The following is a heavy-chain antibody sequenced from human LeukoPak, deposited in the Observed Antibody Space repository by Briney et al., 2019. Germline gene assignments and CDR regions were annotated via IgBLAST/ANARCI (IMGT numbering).Heavy chain of an antibody. CDR1: GFTFSSYS. Sequence: PGGSLRLSCAASGFTFSSYSMNWVRQAPGKGLGWVSSISSSSSYIYYADSVKGRFTISRDNAKNSLYLQMNSLRAEDTAVYYCASSYVDTAMVGDYWGQGTLVTVSS. CDR3: ASSYVDTAMVGDY. V-gene: IGHV3-21*01. J-gene: IGHJ4*02. D-gene: IGHD5-18*01. CDR2: ISSSSSYI.